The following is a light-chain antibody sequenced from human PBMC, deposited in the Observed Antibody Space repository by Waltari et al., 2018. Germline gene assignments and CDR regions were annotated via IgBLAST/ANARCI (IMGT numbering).Light chain of an antibody. Sequence: SYVLPQPPSVSVAPGQGAKIPFVGNNFASNSVPWYQQRPGQAPVLVVYDDNERPSGIPERFSGSTSGNTATLTISRAEAGDEADYYCQVWDSRSDSGVFGGGTKLTVL. J-gene: IGLJ3*02. V-gene: IGLV3-21*02. CDR2: DDN. CDR3: QVWDSRSDSGV. CDR1: NFASNS.